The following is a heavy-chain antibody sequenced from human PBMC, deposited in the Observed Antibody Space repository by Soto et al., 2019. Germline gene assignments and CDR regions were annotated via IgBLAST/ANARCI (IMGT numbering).Heavy chain of an antibody. V-gene: IGHV3-23*01. Sequence: EVQLLISGGGLVSPGGSLRLSCAASGFTFSSYAMSWVRQAPGKGLEWLAGITFRGDNTYYADSVKGRFSLSRDNSRNRLELQMNNLKVEDTALYYCARLGTMGVFDNWGQGTLLPVSS. D-gene: IGHD1-1*01. CDR1: GFTFSSYA. J-gene: IGHJ4*02. CDR2: ITFRGDNT. CDR3: ARLGTMGVFDN.